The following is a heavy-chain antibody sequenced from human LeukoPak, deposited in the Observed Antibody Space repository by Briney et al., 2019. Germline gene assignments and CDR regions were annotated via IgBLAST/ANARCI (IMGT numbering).Heavy chain of an antibody. CDR1: GGSFNTNA. V-gene: IGHV1-46*02. D-gene: IGHD5-24*01. CDR2: INPSGGST. J-gene: IGHJ4*02. Sequence: GASVKVSCKASGGSFNTNAISWVRQAPGQGLEWMGIINPSGGSTSYAQKFQGRVTMTRDMSTSTVYMELSSLRSEDTAVYYCAREISRDGSGPDYFGYWGQGTLVTVSS. CDR3: AREISRDGSGPDYFGY.